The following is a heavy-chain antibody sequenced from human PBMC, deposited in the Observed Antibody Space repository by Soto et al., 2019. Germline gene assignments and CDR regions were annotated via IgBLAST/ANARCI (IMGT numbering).Heavy chain of an antibody. CDR3: ARGRAYTPYDEYDY. CDR1: GFTFSSYA. D-gene: IGHD3-22*01. J-gene: IGHJ4*02. CDR2: ISYDGSNK. V-gene: IGHV3-30-3*01. Sequence: GWSLRLSCAASGFTFSSYAMHWVRQAPGKGLEWVAVISYDGSNKYYADSVKGRFTISRDNSKNTLYLQMNSLRAEDTAVYYCARGRAYTPYDEYDYWGQGTLVTASS.